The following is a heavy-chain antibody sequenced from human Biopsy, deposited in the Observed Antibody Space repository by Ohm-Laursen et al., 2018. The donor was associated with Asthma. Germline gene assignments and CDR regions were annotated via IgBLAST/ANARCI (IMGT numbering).Heavy chain of an antibody. Sequence: ASVKVSCKASGGMFGNYAISWVRQAPGLGLEWMGGISPIFGSSNYAQRFQGRVTITADIFTRTVYMELSGLRFDDTAIYCCARPSPNGDILYYYYHMDVWGQGTTVIVSS. D-gene: IGHD3-10*01. CDR2: ISPIFGSS. J-gene: IGHJ6*02. CDR1: GGMFGNYA. CDR3: ARPSPNGDILYYYYHMDV. V-gene: IGHV1-69*06.